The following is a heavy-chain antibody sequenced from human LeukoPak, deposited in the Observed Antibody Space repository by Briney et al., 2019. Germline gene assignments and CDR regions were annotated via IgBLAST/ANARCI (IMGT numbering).Heavy chain of an antibody. Sequence: ASVKVSCKASGYTFTGYYMHWVRQAPGQGLEWMGWINPNSGGTNCAQKFQGRVTMTRDTSISTAYMELSRLRSDDTAVYYCARDRYDILTGPAVYYYYYGMDVWGQGTTVTVSS. CDR2: INPNSGGT. J-gene: IGHJ6*02. CDR3: ARDRYDILTGPAVYYYYYGMDV. V-gene: IGHV1-2*02. CDR1: GYTFTGYY. D-gene: IGHD3-9*01.